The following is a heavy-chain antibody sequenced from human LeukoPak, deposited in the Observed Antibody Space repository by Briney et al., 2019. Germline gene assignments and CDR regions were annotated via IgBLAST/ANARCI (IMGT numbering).Heavy chain of an antibody. CDR3: ASYYYGSGSYYNAGAFDI. Sequence: GASVKVSCKASGYTFSSYGITWVRQPPGQGLEWMGWISGYNGNTNYARKVQGRVTMTTDTTTSTAYMELRSLRSDVTAVYYCASYYYGSGSYYNAGAFDIWGQGTMVTVSS. CDR1: GYTFSSYG. V-gene: IGHV1-18*01. D-gene: IGHD3-10*01. CDR2: ISGYNGNT. J-gene: IGHJ3*02.